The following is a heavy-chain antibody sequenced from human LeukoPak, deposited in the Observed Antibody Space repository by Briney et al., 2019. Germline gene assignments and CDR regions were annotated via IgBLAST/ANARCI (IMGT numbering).Heavy chain of an antibody. CDR2: ISGSSGTI. CDR1: GFTFSDYY. J-gene: IGHJ4*02. D-gene: IGHD1-1*01. V-gene: IGHV3-11*01. Sequence: GGSLRLSCAASGFTFSDYYMSWIRQAPGKGLEWTSYISGSSGTIYYGDSVKGRFTISRDNAKNSLYLQMNSLRAEDTAVYYCARRQLTSRPVDYWGQGTLVTVSS. CDR3: ARRQLTSRPVDY.